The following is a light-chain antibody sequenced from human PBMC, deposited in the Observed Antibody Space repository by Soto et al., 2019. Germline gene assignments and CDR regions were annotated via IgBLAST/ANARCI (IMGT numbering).Light chain of an antibody. CDR2: GNS. Sequence: QPVLTQPPSVSGAPGQRVTISCTGSSCNIGAGYDVHWYQQLPGTAPKLLIYGNSNRPSGVPDRFSGSKSGTSASLAITGLQAEDEADYYCQSYDSSLSGYVVFGGGTQLTVL. CDR3: QSYDSSLSGYVV. J-gene: IGLJ2*01. CDR1: SCNIGAGYD. V-gene: IGLV1-40*01.